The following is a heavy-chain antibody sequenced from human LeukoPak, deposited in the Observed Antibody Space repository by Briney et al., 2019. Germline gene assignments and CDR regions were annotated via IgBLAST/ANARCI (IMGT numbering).Heavy chain of an antibody. V-gene: IGHV3-33*06. J-gene: IGHJ4*02. CDR1: GFTFSSYG. CDR3: AKEGSSWSSSDFDY. Sequence: GGSLRLSCAASGFTFSSYGMHWVRQAPGKGLDWVAVIWYDGSNKYYADSVKGRFTISRDNSKNTLYLQMNSVRAEDTAVYYCAKEGSSWSSSDFDYWGQGTLVTVSS. CDR2: IWYDGSNK. D-gene: IGHD6-13*01.